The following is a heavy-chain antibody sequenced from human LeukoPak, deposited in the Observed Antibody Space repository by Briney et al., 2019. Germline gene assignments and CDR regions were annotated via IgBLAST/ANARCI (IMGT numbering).Heavy chain of an antibody. J-gene: IGHJ4*02. CDR1: GGSISSSSYY. CDR3: ARVCDSSGYYYFDY. CDR2: IYYSGST. D-gene: IGHD3-22*01. Sequence: SETLSLTCTVSGGSISSSSYYWGWIRQPPGKGLEWIGSIYYSGSTYYNPSLKSRVTISVDTSKNQFSLKLSSVTAADTAVYYCARVCDSSGYYYFDYWGQGTLVTVSS. V-gene: IGHV4-39*07.